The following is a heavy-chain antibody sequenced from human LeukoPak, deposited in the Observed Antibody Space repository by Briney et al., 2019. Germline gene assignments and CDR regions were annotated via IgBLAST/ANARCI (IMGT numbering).Heavy chain of an antibody. CDR2: IYYSGST. CDR1: GGSFSGYY. V-gene: IGHV4-59*12. D-gene: IGHD3-22*01. CDR3: AREALCYYYDSSGCTDY. Sequence: SETLSLTCAVYGGSFSGYYWSWIRQPPGKGLEWIGYIYYSGSTNYNPSLKSRVTISVDTSKNQFSLKPSSVTAADTAVYYCAREALCYYYDSSGCTDYWGQGTLVTVSS. J-gene: IGHJ4*02.